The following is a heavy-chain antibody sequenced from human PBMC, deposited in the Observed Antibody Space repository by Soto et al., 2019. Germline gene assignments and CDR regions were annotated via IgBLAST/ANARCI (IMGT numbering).Heavy chain of an antibody. Sequence: QVQLVQSGAEVKKPGASVKVSCKASGYTFTSYGISWVRQAPGQGLEWMGWISAYNGNTNYAQKLQGRVTMTTDTSTSTSYMELRSLRSDDTAVYYCARSRTAGTPTSYYYYGMDVWGQGTTVTRSS. CDR2: ISAYNGNT. CDR1: GYTFTSYG. D-gene: IGHD2-15*01. CDR3: ARSRTAGTPTSYYYYGMDV. V-gene: IGHV1-18*04. J-gene: IGHJ6*02.